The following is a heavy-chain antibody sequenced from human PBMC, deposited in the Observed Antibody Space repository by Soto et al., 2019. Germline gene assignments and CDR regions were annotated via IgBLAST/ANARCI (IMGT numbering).Heavy chain of an antibody. CDR1: GYTFTSYA. CDR2: INAGNGNT. D-gene: IGHD3-3*01. V-gene: IGHV1-3*01. Sequence: QVQLVQSAAEMKKPGASVKVSCKASGYTFTSYAIHWVRQAPGQRLEWMGWINAGNGNTKYSQKFQGRVTISRDTSAGTAYMELSSLMSEDTAVSYCAKDFDYYYYAMDVWGQGTTVTVSS. J-gene: IGHJ6*02. CDR3: AKDFDYYYYAMDV.